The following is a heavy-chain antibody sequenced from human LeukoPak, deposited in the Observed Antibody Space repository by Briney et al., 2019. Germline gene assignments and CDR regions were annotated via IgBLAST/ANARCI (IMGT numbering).Heavy chain of an antibody. CDR2: ISGYNDNT. CDR1: GYTFTSYG. Sequence: ASVKVSCKAAGYTFTSYGIIWVRQAPGQGLEWMGWISGYNDNTKYAQKLQGRVTMTTDTSTSTAYMELRSLRSDDTAVYYCARATGRVVRGITWRYFDYWGQGTLVTVSS. D-gene: IGHD3-10*01. J-gene: IGHJ4*02. CDR3: ARATGRVVRGITWRYFDY. V-gene: IGHV1-18*01.